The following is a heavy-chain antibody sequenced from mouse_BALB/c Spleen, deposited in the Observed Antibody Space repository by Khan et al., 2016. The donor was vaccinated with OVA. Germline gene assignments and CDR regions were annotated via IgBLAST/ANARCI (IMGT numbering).Heavy chain of an antibody. CDR3: ARSRWLLPPIDY. J-gene: IGHJ4*01. V-gene: IGHV9-3*02. Sequence: QIQLVQSGPELKKPGETVKISCKASGYTFTNYGMNWVKQSPGKGLKWMGWINTNTGEPTYAEEFKGRFAFSLETSASTAYLQINNIKNEDKATXFCARSRWLLPPIDYWGQGTSVTVSS. D-gene: IGHD2-3*01. CDR2: INTNTGEP. CDR1: GYTFTNYG.